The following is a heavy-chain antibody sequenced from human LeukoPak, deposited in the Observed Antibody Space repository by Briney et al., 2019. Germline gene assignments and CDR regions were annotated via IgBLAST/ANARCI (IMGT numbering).Heavy chain of an antibody. CDR3: VRDSGFSDYAY. CDR1: GFTVSSDY. V-gene: IGHV3-66*01. J-gene: IGHJ4*02. Sequence: GGSLRLSCVGSGFTVSSDYMSWVRQAPGRGLEWVSIIYSDGSTYYANSVKGRFTISRDSSKNTLYLQMNSLRADDTAIYYCVRDSGFSDYAYWGQGTLVTVSS. D-gene: IGHD4-17*01. CDR2: IYSDGST.